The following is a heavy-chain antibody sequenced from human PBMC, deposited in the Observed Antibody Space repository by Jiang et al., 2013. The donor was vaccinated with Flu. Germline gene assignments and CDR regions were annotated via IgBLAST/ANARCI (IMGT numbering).Heavy chain of an antibody. CDR2: INHSGST. CDR3: ARVTITFGGVIVINDY. Sequence: LLKPSETLSLTCAVYGGSFSGYYWSWIRQPPGKGLEWIGEINHSGSTNYNPSLKSRVTISVDTSKNQFSLKLSSVTAADTAVYYCARVTITFGGVIVINDYWGQGTLVTVSS. CDR1: GGSFSGYY. D-gene: IGHD3-16*02. V-gene: IGHV4-34*01. J-gene: IGHJ4*02.